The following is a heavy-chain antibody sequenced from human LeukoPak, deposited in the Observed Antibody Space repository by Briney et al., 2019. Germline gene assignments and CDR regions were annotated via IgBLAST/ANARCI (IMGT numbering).Heavy chain of an antibody. CDR3: TSYCSGGSCYSDYYYYGMAV. V-gene: IGHV3-49*03. CDR2: IRSRAYGGTT. D-gene: IGHD2-15*01. J-gene: IGHJ6*02. CDR1: GFTFGDYA. Sequence: PGRSLRLSCTGSGFTFGDYAMSWFRQAPGKGLEWVGFIRSRAYGGTTDYAASVKGRFAISRDDSKSIAYLQMNSLKTEDTAVYYCTSYCSGGSCYSDYYYYGMAVWGQGTTVTVSS.